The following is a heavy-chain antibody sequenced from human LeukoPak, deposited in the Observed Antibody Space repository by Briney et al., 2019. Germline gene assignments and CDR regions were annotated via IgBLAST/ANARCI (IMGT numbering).Heavy chain of an antibody. Sequence: LGGSLRLSCAASGFTFDDYAMHWVRQAPGKGLEWVSLISGDGATTYYAASVKGRFTISRDNKKNFLYLQMNNLGTEDTALFYCAKDLSTVFDALNIWGQGTLVTVSS. CDR1: GFTFDDYA. CDR2: ISGDGATT. V-gene: IGHV3-43*02. CDR3: AKDLSTVFDALNI. J-gene: IGHJ3*02. D-gene: IGHD4-17*01.